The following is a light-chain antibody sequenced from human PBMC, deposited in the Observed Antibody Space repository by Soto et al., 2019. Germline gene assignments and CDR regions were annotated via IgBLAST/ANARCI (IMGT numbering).Light chain of an antibody. CDR2: INT. Sequence: QPVLTQPPSVSGAPGQRVTISCTGSRSNIGAGYDVHWYQHLPGTAPKLLIYINTKRPSGVPERFSGSKSGTSASLAITGLQAEDEAVYYCQSYDSSLSGVVFGGGTKLTVL. CDR1: RSNIGAGYD. CDR3: QSYDSSLSGVV. V-gene: IGLV1-40*01. J-gene: IGLJ2*01.